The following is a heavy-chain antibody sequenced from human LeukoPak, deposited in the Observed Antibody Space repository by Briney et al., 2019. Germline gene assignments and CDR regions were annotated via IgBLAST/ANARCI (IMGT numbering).Heavy chain of an antibody. D-gene: IGHD2-21*02. V-gene: IGHV4-59*01. CDR3: ARDRRLQEHWFGP. CDR2: VYYDGTP. Sequence: PSETLSLTCIVSDGLFISYHWSWIRQSPGKRLEWIGNVYYDGTPTYNPSLKSRVTISADTSKKQISLNLTSVTAADTAVYYCARDRRLQEHWFGPWGQGTLVTGSS. J-gene: IGHJ5*02. CDR1: DGLFISYH.